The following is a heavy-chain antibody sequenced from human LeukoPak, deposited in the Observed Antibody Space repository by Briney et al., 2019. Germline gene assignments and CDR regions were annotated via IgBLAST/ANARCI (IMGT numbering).Heavy chain of an antibody. CDR1: GYTFTRHW. CDR3: VKGGDSGDYYYHSLDV. J-gene: IGHJ6*02. V-gene: IGHV5-51*01. CDR2: INPGDSDT. Sequence: GESLKISCKGSGYTFTRHWIGWVRQMPGKGLEWMGIINPGDSDTRYSPSFQGQVTISADKSISTAYLQWSSLKASDTAMYYCVKGGDSGDYYYHSLDVWGQGTTVTVSS. D-gene: IGHD4-17*01.